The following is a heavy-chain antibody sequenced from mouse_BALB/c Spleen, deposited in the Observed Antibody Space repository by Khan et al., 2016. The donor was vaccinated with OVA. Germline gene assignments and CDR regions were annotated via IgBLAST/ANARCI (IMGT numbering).Heavy chain of an antibody. V-gene: IGHV5-6*01. CDR1: GFTFSSYS. Sequence: EVELVESGGDLVKPGGSLKLSCAASGFTFSSYSMSWVRQTPDKRLEWVASISSGGDYTYYPESVKGRFTISRDNAKNTLYLQMSGLKSEDTAMYYCASHLGGEFDYWGQGTMVTVSA. D-gene: IGHD1-1*02. J-gene: IGHJ3*01. CDR2: ISSGGDYT. CDR3: ASHLGGEFDY.